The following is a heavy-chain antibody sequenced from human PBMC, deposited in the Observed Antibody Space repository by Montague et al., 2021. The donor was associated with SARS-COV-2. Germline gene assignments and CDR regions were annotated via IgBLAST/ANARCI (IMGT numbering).Heavy chain of an antibody. CDR2: VNEDGSEE. CDR3: AREFDC. J-gene: IGHJ4*02. Sequence: SLRLSCAASGFTFSTYWMNWVRQAPGKGLEWVANVNEDGSEEYFVDAVKGRFTISRDNAKNSLFPQMNSLRAEDTAVYYCAREFDCWGQGTLVTVSS. V-gene: IGHV3-7*01. CDR1: GFTFSTYW.